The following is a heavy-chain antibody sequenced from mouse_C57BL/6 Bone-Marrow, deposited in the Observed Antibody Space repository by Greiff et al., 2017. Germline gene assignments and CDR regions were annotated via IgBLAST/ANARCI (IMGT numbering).Heavy chain of an antibody. D-gene: IGHD1-1*01. Sequence: QVQLKESGPGILQSSQTLSLTCSFSGFSLSTSGMGVSWIRQPSGKGLEWLAHIYWDDDKRYNPSLKRRITISKDTSRNQVFLKITSVDTADTATYYSARRQSTVVAMDYAMDYWGQGTSVTVSS. CDR1: GFSLSTSGMG. V-gene: IGHV8-12*01. CDR2: IYWDDDK. J-gene: IGHJ4*01. CDR3: ARRQSTVVAMDYAMDY.